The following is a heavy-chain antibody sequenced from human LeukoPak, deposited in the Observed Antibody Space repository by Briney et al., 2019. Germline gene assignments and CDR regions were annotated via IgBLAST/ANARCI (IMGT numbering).Heavy chain of an antibody. D-gene: IGHD6-13*01. CDR1: GFTFSNFG. CDR3: AKDRSSSWYRGFDY. CDR2: IWFGGSNI. J-gene: IGHJ4*02. Sequence: GGSLRLSCAASGFTFSNFGMHWVRQAPGKGLEWVAFIWFGGSNIYYADSVKGRFTISRDNSKNTLYLQMNSLRAEDTAVYYCAKDRSSSWYRGFDYWGQGTLVTVSS. V-gene: IGHV3-30*02.